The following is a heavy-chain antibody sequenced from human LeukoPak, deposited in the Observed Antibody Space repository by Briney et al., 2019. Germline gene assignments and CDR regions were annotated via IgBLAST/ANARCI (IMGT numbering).Heavy chain of an antibody. V-gene: IGHV4-59*08. CDR2: IYYSGTT. D-gene: IGHD3-22*01. CDR3: ARRYSYHTSGYNWYYFDY. CDR1: GGSISSYH. Sequence: SETLSLTCTVSGGSISSYHWSWIRQPPGKGLEWIGHIYYSGTTNYNPSRKSRVTMSVDTSKNQFSLKLSSVTAADTAVYYCARRYSYHTSGYNWYYFDYWGQGTLVTVSS. J-gene: IGHJ4*02.